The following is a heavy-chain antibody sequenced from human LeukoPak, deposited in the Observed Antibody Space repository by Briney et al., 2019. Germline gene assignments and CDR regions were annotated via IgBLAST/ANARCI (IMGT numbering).Heavy chain of an antibody. CDR3: ARLGARQVLDY. J-gene: IGHJ4*02. D-gene: IGHD4-17*01. Sequence: GGSLRLSCTASGFTFSSYWMSWVRQAPGKGLEWVANIKQDGGEKYYVDSVKGRFTISRDNAKNSLYLQMSSLRAEDTAVYYRARLGARQVLDYWGQGTLVTVSS. CDR1: GFTFSSYW. CDR2: IKQDGGEK. V-gene: IGHV3-7*01.